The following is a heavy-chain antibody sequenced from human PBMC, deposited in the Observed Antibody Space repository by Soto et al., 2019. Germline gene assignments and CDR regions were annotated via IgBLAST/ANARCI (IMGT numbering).Heavy chain of an antibody. CDR1: GYTFTGYY. J-gene: IGHJ5*02. D-gene: IGHD3-9*01. Sequence: ASVKVSCKXSGYTFTGYYMHWVRQAPGQGLEWMGWINPNSGGTNYAQKFQGRVTMTRDTSISTAYMELSRLRSDDTAVYYCARPSRYGENWFDPWGQGTLVTVSS. CDR2: INPNSGGT. V-gene: IGHV1-2*02. CDR3: ARPSRYGENWFDP.